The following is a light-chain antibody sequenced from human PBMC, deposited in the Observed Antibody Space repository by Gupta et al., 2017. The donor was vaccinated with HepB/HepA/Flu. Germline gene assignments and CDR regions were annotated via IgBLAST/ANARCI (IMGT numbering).Light chain of an antibody. V-gene: IGLV1-40*01. CDR1: SSNIGADYD. J-gene: IGLJ2*01. CDR3: QSYDSTVKKVV. Sequence: QSTLTQPPSVSGAPGQSVTISCAGSSSNIGADYDVHWYQQLPGTAPKLLMSNTNNRPSGVPDRFSGSKSGTSASLAITGLQGEDEADYYCQSYDSTVKKVVFGGGTKLTVL. CDR2: NTN.